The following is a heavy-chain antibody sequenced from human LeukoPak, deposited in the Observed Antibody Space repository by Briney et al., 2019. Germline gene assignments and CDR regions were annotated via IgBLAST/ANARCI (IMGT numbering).Heavy chain of an antibody. D-gene: IGHD6-19*01. CDR1: GGSISSYY. J-gene: IGHJ6*03. CDR2: IYYSGST. V-gene: IGHV4-39*07. Sequence: SETLSLTCTVSGGSISSYYWGWIRQPPGKGLEWIGSIYYSGSTYYNPSLKSRVTISVDTSKNQFSLKLSSVTAADTAVYYCARCSSGWCTTYYYYYYMDVWGKGTTVTVSS. CDR3: ARCSSGWCTTYYYYYYMDV.